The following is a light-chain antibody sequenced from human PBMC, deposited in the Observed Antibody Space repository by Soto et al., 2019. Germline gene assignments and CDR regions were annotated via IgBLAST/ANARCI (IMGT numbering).Light chain of an antibody. CDR2: GVS. CDR3: QQYRSVPSWA. V-gene: IGKV1-5*03. CDR1: QTINNW. Sequence: DIQLTQAPSTLSASVGDSVTITCRASQTINNWLAWYQQKPGKAPKLLVFGVSTLQTGVPSRFSGSGSGTEFTLTVNSLQPDDVAPYYCQQYRSVPSWAFGQGTKVEV. J-gene: IGKJ1*01.